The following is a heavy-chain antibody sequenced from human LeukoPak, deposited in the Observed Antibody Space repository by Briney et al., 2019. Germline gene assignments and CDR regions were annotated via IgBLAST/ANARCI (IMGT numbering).Heavy chain of an antibody. Sequence: ASVKVSCKASGYSFSNYGISWVRQAPGQGLEWMGWISAYNDLTKYAEKLQGRVTMTTDTSTSTAYLELRSLRSDDTAMHYCARGTLLYSSGWYLIGPFDFWGQGTMVTVSS. D-gene: IGHD6-19*01. CDR1: GYSFSNYG. V-gene: IGHV1-18*01. CDR3: ARGTLLYSSGWYLIGPFDF. J-gene: IGHJ3*01. CDR2: ISAYNDLT.